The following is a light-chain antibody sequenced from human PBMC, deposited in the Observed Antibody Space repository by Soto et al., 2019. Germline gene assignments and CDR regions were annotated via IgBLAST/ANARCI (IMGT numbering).Light chain of an antibody. CDR3: NSYTAFNTRV. CDR1: SSDVGAYKY. CDR2: EVS. Sequence: QSALAQPASVSGSLGQSITISCTGTSSDVGAYKYVSWYQQHPGKVPKLLIYEVSDRPPGISDRFSGSKSGNTASLTISRLQSEDEADYYCNSYTAFNTRVFGTGTKLTVL. J-gene: IGLJ1*01. V-gene: IGLV2-14*01.